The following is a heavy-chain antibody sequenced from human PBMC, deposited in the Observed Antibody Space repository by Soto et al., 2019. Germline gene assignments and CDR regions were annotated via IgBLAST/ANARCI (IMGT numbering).Heavy chain of an antibody. J-gene: IGHJ3*02. Sequence: SETLSLTCTVSGGSIGLYYWSWIRQPPGKGLEWIGYIYSTGSTNYNPSLKSRVTISVDTSKKQFSLKLSSATASDTAVYYCARHVLRYFDWLLGPFDIWGQGTMVTVSS. CDR3: ARHVLRYFDWLLGPFDI. D-gene: IGHD3-9*01. V-gene: IGHV4-59*08. CDR2: IYSTGST. CDR1: GGSIGLYY.